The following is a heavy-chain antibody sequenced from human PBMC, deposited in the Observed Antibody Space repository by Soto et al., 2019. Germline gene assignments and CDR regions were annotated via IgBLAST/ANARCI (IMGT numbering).Heavy chain of an antibody. CDR1: GFTFSRYW. V-gene: IGHV3-74*01. D-gene: IGHD3-10*01. Sequence: GGSLRLSCAASGFTFSRYWMHWVRQAPGKGLVWVSRISTDGSSTNHADSVRGRFTISRDNAKNTLYLQMNSLRAEDTALYYCAIIGGSSSKWGQGTLVTVSS. CDR3: AIIGGSSSK. CDR2: ISTDGSST. J-gene: IGHJ4*02.